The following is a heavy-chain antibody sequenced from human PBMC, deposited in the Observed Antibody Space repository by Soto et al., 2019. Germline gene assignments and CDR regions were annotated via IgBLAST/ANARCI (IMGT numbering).Heavy chain of an antibody. J-gene: IGHJ3*02. CDR1: GFTFDDYA. CDR3: AKDSGSSGSDAFDI. Sequence: LRLSCAASGFTFDDYAMHWVRQAPGKGLEWVSGISWNSGSIGYADSVKGRFTISRDNAKNSLYLQMNSLRAEDTALYYCAKDSGSSGSDAFDIWGQGTMVTVSS. D-gene: IGHD3-22*01. CDR2: ISWNSGSI. V-gene: IGHV3-9*01.